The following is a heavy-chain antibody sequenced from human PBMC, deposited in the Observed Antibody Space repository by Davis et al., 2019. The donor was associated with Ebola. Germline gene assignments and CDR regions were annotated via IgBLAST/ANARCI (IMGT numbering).Heavy chain of an antibody. CDR3: ARDTYSSSSHRGWRFDY. CDR2: IHYDEINK. Sequence: GGSLRLSCAASGFTFSNYGMHWVRQAPGKGLEWLAFIHYDEINKYYADSVKGRFTISRDNSKNTLYLQMNSLRAEDTAVYYCARDTYSSSSHRGWRFDYWGQGTLVTVSS. CDR1: GFTFSNYG. J-gene: IGHJ4*02. V-gene: IGHV3-30*02. D-gene: IGHD6-6*01.